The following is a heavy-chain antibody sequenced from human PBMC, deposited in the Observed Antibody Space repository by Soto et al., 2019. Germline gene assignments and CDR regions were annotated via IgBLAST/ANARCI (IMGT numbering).Heavy chain of an antibody. CDR3: VKDGTTIFGVRTHYYGMDV. D-gene: IGHD3-3*01. Sequence: GGSLRLSCAASGFTVSSNYMSWVRQAPGKGLEWVSVIYSGGSTYYADSVKGRFTISRDNSKNTLYLQMSSLGAEDTAVYYCVKDGTTIFGVRTHYYGMDVWGQGTTVTVSS. CDR1: GFTVSSNY. V-gene: IGHV3-53*01. J-gene: IGHJ6*02. CDR2: IYSGGST.